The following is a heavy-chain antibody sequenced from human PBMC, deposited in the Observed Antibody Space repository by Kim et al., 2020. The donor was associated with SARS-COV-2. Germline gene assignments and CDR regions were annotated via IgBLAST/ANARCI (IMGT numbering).Heavy chain of an antibody. D-gene: IGHD3-3*01. CDR3: TRADLKYYDFWSGYYS. Sequence: LKSRVTISVDTSKNQFSLKLSSVTAADTAVYYCTRADLKYYDFWSGYYSWGQGTLVTVSS. V-gene: IGHV4-34*01. J-gene: IGHJ4*02.